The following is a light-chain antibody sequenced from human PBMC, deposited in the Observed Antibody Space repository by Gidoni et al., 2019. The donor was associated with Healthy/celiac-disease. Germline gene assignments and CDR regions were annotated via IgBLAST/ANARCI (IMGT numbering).Light chain of an antibody. CDR2: DAS. CDR3: QQRSNWPPWFT. J-gene: IGKJ3*01. CDR1: QSVSSY. Sequence: EIVLTQSPATLSLSPGERATLSCTASQSVSSYLAWYQQKPGQAPRLLIHDASNRATGIPARFSGSGSGTDFTLTISSLEPEDFEVYSCQQRSNWPPWFTFGHGTKVDIK. V-gene: IGKV3-11*01.